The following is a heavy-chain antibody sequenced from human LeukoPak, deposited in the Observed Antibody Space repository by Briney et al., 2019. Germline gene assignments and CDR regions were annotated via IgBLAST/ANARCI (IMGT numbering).Heavy chain of an antibody. D-gene: IGHD3-22*01. V-gene: IGHV1-8*03. J-gene: IGHJ6*03. CDR1: GYTFTSYD. CDR3: ARRITQYYYDSSGYYYVNYYYMDV. CDR2: MNPNSGNT. Sequence: ASVKVSCKASGYTFTSYDINWVRQATGQGLEWMGWMNPNSGNTGYAQKFQGRVTITRNTSISTAYMELSSLRSEDTAVYYYARRITQYYYDSSGYYYVNYYYMDVWGKGTTVTVSS.